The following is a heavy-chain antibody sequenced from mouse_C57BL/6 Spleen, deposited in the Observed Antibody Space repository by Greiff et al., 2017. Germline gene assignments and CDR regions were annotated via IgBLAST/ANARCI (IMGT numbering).Heavy chain of an antibody. D-gene: IGHD1-1*01. CDR2: ISSGGDYI. CDR1: GFTFSSYA. CDR3: TRENYGSSYGGFAY. J-gene: IGHJ3*01. Sequence: EVKLMESGEGLVKPGGSLKLSCAASGFTFSSYAMSWVRQTPEKRLEWVAYISSGGDYIYYADTVKGRFTISRDNARNTLYLQMSSLKSEDTAMYYCTRENYGSSYGGFAYWGQGTLVTVSA. V-gene: IGHV5-9-1*02.